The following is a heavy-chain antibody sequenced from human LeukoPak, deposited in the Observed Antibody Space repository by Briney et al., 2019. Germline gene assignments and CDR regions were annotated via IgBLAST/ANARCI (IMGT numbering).Heavy chain of an antibody. D-gene: IGHD2-15*01. V-gene: IGHV4-61*02. J-gene: IGHJ4*02. Sequence: SETLSLTCTVSGGSISSGSYYWSWIRQPAGKGLEWIGRIYTSGSTNYNPTIKSRVTISVDTSKNQFSLKLSSVTAADTAVYYCARDNGYCSGGSCYRFDYWGQGTLVTVSS. CDR2: IYTSGST. CDR1: GGSISSGSYY. CDR3: ARDNGYCSGGSCYRFDY.